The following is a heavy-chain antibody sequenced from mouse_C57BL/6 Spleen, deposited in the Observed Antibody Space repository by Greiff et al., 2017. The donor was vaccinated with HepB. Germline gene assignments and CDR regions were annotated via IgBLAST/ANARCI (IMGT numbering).Heavy chain of an antibody. Sequence: EVKLMESGGGLVQPGGSMKLSCVASGFTFSNYWMNWVRQSPEKGLEWVAQIRLKSDNYATHYAESVKGRFTISRDDSKSSVYLQMNNLRAEDTGIYYCTTIYYYGSSEVYYAMDYWGQGTSVTVSS. CDR2: IRLKSDNYAT. CDR1: GFTFSNYW. J-gene: IGHJ4*01. CDR3: TTIYYYGSSEVYYAMDY. D-gene: IGHD1-1*01. V-gene: IGHV6-3*01.